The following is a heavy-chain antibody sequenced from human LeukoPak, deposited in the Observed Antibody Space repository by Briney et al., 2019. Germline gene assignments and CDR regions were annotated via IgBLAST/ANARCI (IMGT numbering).Heavy chain of an antibody. Sequence: AASVKVSCKASGYTFTSYDINWVRQATGQGLEWMGWMNPNSGNTGYAQKFQGRVTITRNTSISTAYMELSSLRSEDTAVYYCARANRGLTTTSYYYYYMDVWGKGTTVTVSS. V-gene: IGHV1-8*03. J-gene: IGHJ6*03. CDR1: GYTFTSYD. CDR2: MNPNSGNT. D-gene: IGHD4/OR15-4a*01. CDR3: ARANRGLTTTSYYYYYMDV.